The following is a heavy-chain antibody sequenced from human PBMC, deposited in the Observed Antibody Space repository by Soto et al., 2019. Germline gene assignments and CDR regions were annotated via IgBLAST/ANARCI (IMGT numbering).Heavy chain of an antibody. V-gene: IGHV1-24*01. D-gene: IGHD3-22*01. Sequence: VSVKVPCKVSGYTLTELSIHWVRQAPGKGLEWMGGFDPEDGETIYAQKFQGRVTMTEDTSTDTAYMELSSLRSEDTAVYYCATSSDSSGYYYVGVFDYWGQGTLVTVSS. CDR2: FDPEDGET. J-gene: IGHJ4*02. CDR1: GYTLTELS. CDR3: ATSSDSSGYYYVGVFDY.